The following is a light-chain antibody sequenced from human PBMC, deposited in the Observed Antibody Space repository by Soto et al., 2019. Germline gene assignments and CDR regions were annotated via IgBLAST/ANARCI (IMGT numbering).Light chain of an antibody. CDR3: QQSYSIPLT. CDR2: AAS. V-gene: IGKV1-39*01. Sequence: DIQMTQSPSSLSASVGDRVTITCRASQSISSSLNWYQQKPGKAPKVLIYAASTLQSGVPSRFSGSGSGTDFTLTISSLQPEDFATYYCQQSYSIPLTFDGGTKVEIK. J-gene: IGKJ4*01. CDR1: QSISSS.